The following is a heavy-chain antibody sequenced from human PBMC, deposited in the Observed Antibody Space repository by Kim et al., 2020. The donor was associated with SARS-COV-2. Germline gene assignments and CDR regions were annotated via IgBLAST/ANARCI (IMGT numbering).Heavy chain of an antibody. J-gene: IGHJ4*02. Sequence: SETLSLTCTVSGGSISSSSYYWGWIRQPPGKGLEWIGSIYYSGSTYYNPSLKSRVTISVDTSKNQFSLKLSSVTAADTAVYYCARAVEKNYYFDYWGQGTLVTVSS. CDR1: GGSISSSSYY. V-gene: IGHV4-39*01. CDR2: IYYSGST. CDR3: ARAVEKNYYFDY.